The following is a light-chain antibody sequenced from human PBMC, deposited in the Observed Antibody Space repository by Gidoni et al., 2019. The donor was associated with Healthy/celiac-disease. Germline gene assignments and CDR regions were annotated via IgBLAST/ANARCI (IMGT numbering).Light chain of an antibody. CDR1: QSVSSY. CDR2: DAS. Sequence: EIVLTQSPATLSLSPGERATLSCRASQSVSSYLACYQQKPGQAPRLLIYDASNGATGIPARFSGSGSGTDFTLTISSLEPEDFAVYYCQQRSNWPLTFGGGTKVEIK. CDR3: QQRSNWPLT. V-gene: IGKV3-11*01. J-gene: IGKJ4*01.